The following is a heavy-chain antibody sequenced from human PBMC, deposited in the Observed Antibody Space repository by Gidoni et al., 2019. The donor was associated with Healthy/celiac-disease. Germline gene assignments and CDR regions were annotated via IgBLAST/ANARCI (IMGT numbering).Heavy chain of an antibody. J-gene: IGHJ6*02. Sequence: QVQLQESGPGLVKPSQTLSLTCTVSGGSISSGGYYWSWIRQHPGKGLEWIGYIYYSGSTYYNPSLKSRVTISVDTSKNQFSLKLSSVTAADTAVYYCARFRYAPTFEYSSPLGMDVWGQGTTVTVSS. CDR3: ARFRYAPTFEYSSPLGMDV. V-gene: IGHV4-31*03. CDR2: IYYSGST. D-gene: IGHD6-6*01. CDR1: GGSISSGGYY.